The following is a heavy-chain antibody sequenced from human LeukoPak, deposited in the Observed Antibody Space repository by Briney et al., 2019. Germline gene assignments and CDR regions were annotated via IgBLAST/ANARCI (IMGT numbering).Heavy chain of an antibody. CDR1: GGTFSSYA. J-gene: IGHJ6*03. Sequence: GASVKVSCKASGGTFSSYAISWVRQAPGQGLEWMGGIIPIFGTANYAQKFQGRVTITADKSTSTAYMELSSLRSEDTAVYYCARRGWFGELFPYYYYYYYMDVWGKGTTVTISS. CDR2: IIPIFGTA. CDR3: ARRGWFGELFPYYYYYYYMDV. V-gene: IGHV1-69*06. D-gene: IGHD3-10*01.